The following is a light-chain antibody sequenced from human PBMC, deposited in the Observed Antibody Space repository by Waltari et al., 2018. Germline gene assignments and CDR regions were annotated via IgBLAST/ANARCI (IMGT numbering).Light chain of an antibody. J-gene: IGKJ4*01. Sequence: SASQSFTGISVTWYQQKLGQAPRLLIYGTSSRATGIPDRFSGSGSGTDFTLTISRLEPEDFAVYYCQQYDGEVVTFGGGTKVEI. CDR3: QQYDGEVVT. CDR1: QSFTGIS. V-gene: IGKV3-20*01. CDR2: GTS.